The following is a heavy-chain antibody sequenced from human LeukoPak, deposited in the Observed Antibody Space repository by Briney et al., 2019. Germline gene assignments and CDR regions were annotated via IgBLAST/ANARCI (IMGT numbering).Heavy chain of an antibody. Sequence: GGSLRLSYAASGFTFSSYAMSWVRQAPGKGLEWVSAISGSGGSTYYADSVKGRFTISRDNSKNTLYLQMNSLRAEDTAVYYCAKAIGDDGDYVPYYAFDIWGQGTMVTVSS. CDR1: GFTFSSYA. J-gene: IGHJ3*02. CDR3: AKAIGDDGDYVPYYAFDI. V-gene: IGHV3-23*01. D-gene: IGHD4-17*01. CDR2: ISGSGGST.